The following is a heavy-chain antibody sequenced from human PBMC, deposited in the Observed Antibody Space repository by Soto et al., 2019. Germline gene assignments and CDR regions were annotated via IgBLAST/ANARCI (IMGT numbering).Heavy chain of an antibody. CDR3: ARGHIAAAGSEGDYYYYSGMDV. CDR1: RGTFSSYA. D-gene: IGHD6-13*01. Sequence: QVQLVQPGAEVTKPGSSVKVSCKASRGTFSSYAISWVRQAPGQGLEWMGGIIPIFGTANYAQKFQGRVTITADESTSTAYMELSSLRSEETAVYYCARGHIAAAGSEGDYYYYSGMDVWGQGTTVTVSS. CDR2: IIPIFGTA. V-gene: IGHV1-69*12. J-gene: IGHJ6*02.